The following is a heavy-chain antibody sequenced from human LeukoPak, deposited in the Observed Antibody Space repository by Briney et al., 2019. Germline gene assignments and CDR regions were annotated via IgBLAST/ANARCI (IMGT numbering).Heavy chain of an antibody. CDR2: ISTYNGNT. J-gene: IGHJ4*02. V-gene: IGHV1-18*01. CDR1: GYTFTTYG. D-gene: IGHD3-22*01. Sequence: ASVKVSCKASGYTFTTYGISWVRQAPGQGLEWMGWISTYNGNTNYAQKLQGRVTMTTDTSTSTAYMELRRLRSDDAAVYYCARDLYDSSGCYYDYWGQGTLVTVSS. CDR3: ARDLYDSSGCYYDY.